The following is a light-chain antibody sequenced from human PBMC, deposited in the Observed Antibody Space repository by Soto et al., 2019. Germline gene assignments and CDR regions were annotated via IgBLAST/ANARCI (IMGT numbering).Light chain of an antibody. J-gene: IGLJ1*01. CDR1: SSDVGGYNY. Sequence: QSVLTQPAPVSVSPGQSITVSCTGTSSDVGGYNYVSWYQQHPGKAPKLMIYAVTDRPSGVSSRFSGSKSGNTASLTISGLQAEDEADYYCSSYTSSSTLFGTGTKVTV. CDR3: SSYTSSSTL. CDR2: AVT. V-gene: IGLV2-14*01.